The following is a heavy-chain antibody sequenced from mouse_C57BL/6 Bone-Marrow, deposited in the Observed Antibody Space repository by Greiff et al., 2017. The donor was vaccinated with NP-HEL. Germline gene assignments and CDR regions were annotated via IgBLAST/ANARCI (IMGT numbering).Heavy chain of an antibody. Sequence: DVKLVESGGDLVKPGGSLKLSCAASGFTFSSYGMSWVRQTPDKRLEWVATISSGGSYTYYPDSVKGRFTISRDNAKNTLYLQMSSLKSEDTAMYYCARQEYGNGAWFAYWGQGTLVTVSA. CDR2: ISSGGSYT. CDR1: GFTFSSYG. D-gene: IGHD2-1*01. J-gene: IGHJ3*01. V-gene: IGHV5-6*02. CDR3: ARQEYGNGAWFAY.